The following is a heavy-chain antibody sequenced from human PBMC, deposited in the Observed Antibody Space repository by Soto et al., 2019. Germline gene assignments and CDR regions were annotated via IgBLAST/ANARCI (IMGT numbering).Heavy chain of an antibody. J-gene: IGHJ4*02. CDR3: ARRIAAAGSLFDY. V-gene: IGHV3-53*05. CDR2: IYSGGST. CDR1: GFTVSSNY. Sequence: GGSLRLSCAASGFTVSSNYMSWVRQAPGKGLEWVSVIYSGGSTYYADSVKGRFTISRDNSKNTLYLQMNSLRSEDTAVYYCARRIAAAGSLFDYWGQGTLVTVSS. D-gene: IGHD6-13*01.